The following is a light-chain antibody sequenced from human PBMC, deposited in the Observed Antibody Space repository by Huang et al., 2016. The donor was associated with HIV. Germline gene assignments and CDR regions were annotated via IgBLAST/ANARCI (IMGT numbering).Light chain of an antibody. CDR2: DAS. CDR1: KSISNY. Sequence: EIVLTQSPATLSLSPGERATLACRASKSISNYLAWYQQKPGQAPRLLIYDASNRATGIPARFSGSGSGIDFTLTISSLEPEDFAVYYCQQRSNWAFGQGTRLEIK. CDR3: QQRSNWA. J-gene: IGKJ5*01. V-gene: IGKV3-11*01.